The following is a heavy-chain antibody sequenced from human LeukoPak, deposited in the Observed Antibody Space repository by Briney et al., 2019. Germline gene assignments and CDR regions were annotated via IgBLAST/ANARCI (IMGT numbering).Heavy chain of an antibody. V-gene: IGHV3-48*03. Sequence: GGSLRLSCAASGITSSSYEMXXXRXAPGKXXXXXXYIXXXXKIIYYAXPVXXXXXISRDNAKNSLYLEMNSLRAEDTAVYYCARVELDPRQRGHDFWGQGTLVTVSS. CDR2: IXXXXKII. CDR1: GITSSSYE. J-gene: IGHJ4*02. CDR3: ARVELDPRQRGHDF. D-gene: IGHD1-1*01.